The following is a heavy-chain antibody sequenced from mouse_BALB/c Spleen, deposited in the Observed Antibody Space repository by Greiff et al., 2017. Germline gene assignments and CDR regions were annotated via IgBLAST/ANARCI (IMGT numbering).Heavy chain of an antibody. V-gene: IGHV1S81*02. J-gene: IGHJ4*01. CDR1: GYTFTSYW. Sequence: VQLQQPGAELVKPGASVKLSCKASGYTFTSYWMHWVKQRPGQGLEWIGEINPSNGRTNYNEKFKSKATLTVDKSSSTAYMQLSSLTSEDSAVYYCARDYGGYAMDYWGQGTSVTVSS. CDR2: INPSNGRT. D-gene: IGHD1-1*01. CDR3: ARDYGGYAMDY.